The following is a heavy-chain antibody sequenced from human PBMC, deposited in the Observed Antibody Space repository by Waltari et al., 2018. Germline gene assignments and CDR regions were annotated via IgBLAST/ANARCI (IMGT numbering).Heavy chain of an antibody. CDR2: ISAYNGNT. V-gene: IGHV1-18*01. CDR1: GYTFTSYG. J-gene: IGHJ4*02. CDR3: ARAPADYGGNQPWGVFDY. Sequence: QVQLVQSGAEVKKPGASVKVSCKASGYTFTSYGLSWVRQAPGQGLEWMGWISAYNGNTNYAQKLQGRVTMTTDTSTSTAYMELRSLRSDDTAVYYCARAPADYGGNQPWGVFDYWGQGTLVTVSS. D-gene: IGHD4-17*01.